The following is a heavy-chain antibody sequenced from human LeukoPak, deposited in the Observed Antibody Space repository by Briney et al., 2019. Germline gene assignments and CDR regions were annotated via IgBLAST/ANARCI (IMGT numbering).Heavy chain of an antibody. D-gene: IGHD3-22*01. CDR3: ARSYYDSSGYYGGEDAFDI. V-gene: IGHV3-7*01. CDR2: IKQDGSQK. J-gene: IGHJ3*02. CDR1: GFTFSSYW. Sequence: GGSLRLSCAASGFTFSSYWMSWVRQAPGKGLEWVANIKQDGSQKYFVDSVEGRFTISRDNAKNTLYLQMNSLRAEDTAVYYCARSYYDSSGYYGGEDAFDIWGQGTMVTVSS.